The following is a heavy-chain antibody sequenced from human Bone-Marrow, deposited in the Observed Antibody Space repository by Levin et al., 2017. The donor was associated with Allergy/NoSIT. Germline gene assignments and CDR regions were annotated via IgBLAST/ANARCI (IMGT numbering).Heavy chain of an antibody. CDR3: ARGDCYSGSCYGPDWFDP. V-gene: IGHV1-8*01. CDR2: INPNSGNT. J-gene: IGHJ5*02. CDR1: GYTFTSYN. D-gene: IGHD2-15*01. Sequence: ASVKVSCKTSGYTFTSYNVYWVRQATGQGLEWMGYINPNSGNTGYAQKFQGRVTMTRNSSITTAYMELSGLTSEDSAMYYCARGDCYSGSCYGPDWFDPWGQGTQVTVSS.